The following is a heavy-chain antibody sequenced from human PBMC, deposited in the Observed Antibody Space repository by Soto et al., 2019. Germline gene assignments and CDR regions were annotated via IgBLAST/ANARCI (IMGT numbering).Heavy chain of an antibody. V-gene: IGHV4-31*11. CDR3: ARGIYSYGLFDY. CDR2: IYYSGST. D-gene: IGHD5-18*01. Sequence: SETLSLTCGVSGDTISTGGYSWAWIRQPPGKALEWIGYIYYSGSTYYNPSLKSRVTISVDTSKNQFSLKLSSVTAADTAVYYCARGIYSYGLFDYWGQGTLVTVSS. CDR1: GDTISTGGYS. J-gene: IGHJ4*02.